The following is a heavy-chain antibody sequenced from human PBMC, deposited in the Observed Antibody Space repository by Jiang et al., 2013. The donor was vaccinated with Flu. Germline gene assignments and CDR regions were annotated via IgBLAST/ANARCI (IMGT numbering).Heavy chain of an antibody. V-gene: IGHV4-61*01. CDR1: GGSVSGGPYY. J-gene: IGHJ4*02. Sequence: GSGLVKPSETLSLTCTVSGGSVSGGPYYWSWIRQPPGRGLEWIAYIYYGGSTNYNPSLKSRVTISVDTSKNQFSLKLSSVTAADTAVYYCARIDRRIAAAGPYFDYWGQETLVTVS. CDR2: IYYGGST. D-gene: IGHD6-13*01. CDR3: ARIDRRIAAAGPYFDY.